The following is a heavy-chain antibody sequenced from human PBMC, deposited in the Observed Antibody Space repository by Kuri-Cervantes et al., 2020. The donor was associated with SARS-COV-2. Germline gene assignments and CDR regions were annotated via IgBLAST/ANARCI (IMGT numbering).Heavy chain of an antibody. CDR3: ARSGPGAISREDGALDI. J-gene: IGHJ3*02. Sequence: SVKVSCKASGYSLTNYDMIWVRQAPGQGLEWMGWITPFNGNTKYAQKFQDRVTITRDRSMNTAYMELSSLRSEDTAMYYCARSGPGAISREDGALDIWGQGTMVTVSS. D-gene: IGHD4/OR15-4a*01. CDR1: GYSLTNYD. CDR2: ITPFNGNT. V-gene: IGHV1-45*02.